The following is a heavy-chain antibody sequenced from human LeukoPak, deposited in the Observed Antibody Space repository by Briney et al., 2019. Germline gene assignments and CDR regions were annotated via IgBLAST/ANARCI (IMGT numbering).Heavy chain of an antibody. J-gene: IGHJ4*02. D-gene: IGHD6-6*01. CDR2: IYYSGST. Sequence: SETLSLTCTVSGGSIGSGGYYWSWIRQHPGKGLEWIGYIYYSGSTYYNPSLESRVTISVDTSKNQFSLKLSSVTAADTAVYYCARQRESYSSSSPLDYWGQGTLVTVSS. V-gene: IGHV4-31*03. CDR3: ARQRESYSSSSPLDY. CDR1: GGSIGSGGYY.